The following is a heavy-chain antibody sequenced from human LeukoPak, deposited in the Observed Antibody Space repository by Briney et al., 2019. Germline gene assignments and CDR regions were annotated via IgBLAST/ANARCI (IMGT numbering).Heavy chain of an antibody. V-gene: IGHV3-11*03. J-gene: IGHJ4*02. CDR2: ISPSGRHT. D-gene: IGHD6-13*01. Sequence: GGSLRLSCAASGFTSSDYYMSWIRQAPGKGLEWVSYISPSGRHTNYADSVKGRFTISRDNAKNSLYLQMNSLRAEDTAVYYCARQPSSQNFDYWGQGALVTVSS. CDR3: ARQPSSQNFDY. CDR1: GFTSSDYY.